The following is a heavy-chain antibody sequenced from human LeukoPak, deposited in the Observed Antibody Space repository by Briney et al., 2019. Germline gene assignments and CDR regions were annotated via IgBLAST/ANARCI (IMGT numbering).Heavy chain of an antibody. Sequence: SETLSLTCTVSGGSISSYYSSWIRQPAGKGLEWIGRIYTSGSTNSNPSLRSRVTMSVDTTKNQFFLKLSSVTAADTAVYYCARVEIPGNFDFWGQGTLVTVSA. CDR2: IYTSGST. CDR3: ARVEIPGNFDF. V-gene: IGHV4-4*07. CDR1: GGSISSYY. D-gene: IGHD5-24*01. J-gene: IGHJ4*02.